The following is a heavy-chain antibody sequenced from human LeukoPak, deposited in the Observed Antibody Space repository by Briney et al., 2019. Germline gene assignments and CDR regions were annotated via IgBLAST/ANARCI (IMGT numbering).Heavy chain of an antibody. J-gene: IGHJ6*02. CDR2: VYSGGTT. D-gene: IGHD6-13*01. V-gene: IGHV3-53*01. Sequence: GGSLRLSCAASGFSVSHNYMTWVRQAPGKGLECVSLVYSGGTTYYTDSVKGRFTISRDNSKNTLYLQMNSLRAEDTAVYYCARDSGAAAGLYYHYGMDVWGQGTTVTVSS. CDR1: GFSVSHNY. CDR3: ARDSGAAAGLYYHYGMDV.